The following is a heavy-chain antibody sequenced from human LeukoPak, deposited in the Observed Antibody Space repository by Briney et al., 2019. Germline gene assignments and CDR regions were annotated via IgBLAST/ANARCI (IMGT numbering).Heavy chain of an antibody. V-gene: IGHV3-21*01. CDR1: GFTFSSYS. CDR3: ARDRVYGWGLITGTTEDFDY. J-gene: IGHJ4*02. Sequence: GSLRLSCAASGFTFSSYSMNWVRRAPGKGLEWVSSISSSSSYIYFPDSVKGRFTISRDKAKNSLYLQMNSLRAEDTAVYYCARDRVYGWGLITGTTEDFDYWGQGTLVTVSS. CDR2: ISSSSSYI. D-gene: IGHD1-7*01.